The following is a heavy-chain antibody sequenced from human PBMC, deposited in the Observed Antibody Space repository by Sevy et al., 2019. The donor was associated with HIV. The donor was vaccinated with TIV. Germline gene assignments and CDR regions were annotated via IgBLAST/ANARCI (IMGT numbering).Heavy chain of an antibody. CDR1: GFTFSSYG. Sequence: GGSLRLSCAASGFTFSSYGMHWVRQAPGKGLEWVSSISSSGGYTYYADSVKGRFTISRDNSRNTLDLQMNSLRAEDTAVYYCATEHLFGYYWGQGTLVTVSS. J-gene: IGHJ4*02. V-gene: IGHV3-23*01. CDR3: ATEHLFGYY. D-gene: IGHD3-10*01. CDR2: ISSSGGYT.